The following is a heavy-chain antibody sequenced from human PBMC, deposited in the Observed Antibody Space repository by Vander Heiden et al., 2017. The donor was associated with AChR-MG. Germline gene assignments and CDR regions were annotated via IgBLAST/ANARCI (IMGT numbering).Heavy chain of an antibody. D-gene: IGHD3-22*01. CDR3: ARESRVDYYDNDSSGYLVRFYY. V-gene: IGHV1-69*01. CDR2: IIPIFAIA. Sequence: QVQLVQSGAEVKKPGSSVKVSCKASGGTFSNYAISWVRQAPGQGLEWMGGIIPIFAIANYAQKFQGRVTITADDSTSTAYMELSSLRSEDTAVYYCARESRVDYYDNDSSGYLVRFYYWGQGTLVTVSS. J-gene: IGHJ4*02. CDR1: GGTFSNYA.